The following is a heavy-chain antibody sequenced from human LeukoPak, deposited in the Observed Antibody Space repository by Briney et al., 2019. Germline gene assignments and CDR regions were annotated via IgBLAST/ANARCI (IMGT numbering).Heavy chain of an antibody. Sequence: GGSLRLSCAASGFIFSSNFMSWVRQAPGKGLECVSVLYNGGNTYYADSVKGRFTISRNNSKNTLYLQMNSLRAEDTAVYYCARVYFGWFFDYWGQGTLVTVSS. CDR3: ARVYFGWFFDY. CDR1: GFIFSSNF. V-gene: IGHV3-66*01. J-gene: IGHJ4*02. D-gene: IGHD3-9*01. CDR2: LYNGGNT.